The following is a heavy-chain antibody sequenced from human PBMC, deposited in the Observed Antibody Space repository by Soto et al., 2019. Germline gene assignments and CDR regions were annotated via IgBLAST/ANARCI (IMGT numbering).Heavy chain of an antibody. CDR3: AKVRGIAVAGTLNY. J-gene: IGHJ4*02. CDR2: ISGSGGST. D-gene: IGHD6-19*01. V-gene: IGHV3-23*01. CDR1: GFTFSSYA. Sequence: PGGSLRLSCAASGFTFSSYAMSWVRQAPGKGLEWVSAISGSGGSTYYADSVKGRFTISRDNSKNTLYLQMNSLRAEDTAAYYCAKVRGIAVAGTLNYWGQGTLVTVSS.